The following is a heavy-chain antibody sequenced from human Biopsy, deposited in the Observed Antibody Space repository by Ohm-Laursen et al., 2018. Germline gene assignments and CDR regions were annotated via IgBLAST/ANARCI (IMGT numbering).Heavy chain of an antibody. J-gene: IGHJ2*01. V-gene: IGHV3-74*01. CDR2: FNSDGSST. Sequence: SLRLSCAASGFTFSSYYMHWVRQAPGKGLVWVSRFNSDGSSTSYADSVKGRFTISRDNANNTLYLQMNSLRAEDTAVYYCARGGGGNSRDWYFDLRGRGTLVTVSS. CDR3: ARGGGGNSRDWYFDL. D-gene: IGHD1-7*01. CDR1: GFTFSSYY.